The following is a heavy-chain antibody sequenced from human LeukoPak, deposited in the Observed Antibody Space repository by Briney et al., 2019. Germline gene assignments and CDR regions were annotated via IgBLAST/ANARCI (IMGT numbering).Heavy chain of an antibody. CDR1: GFTFSSYG. V-gene: IGHV3-33*06. CDR2: IWYDGSNK. Sequence: GGSLRLSCAASGFTFSSYGMHWVRQAPGKRLEWVAVIWYDGSNKYYADSVKGRFTISRDNSKNTLYMQMNSLRAEDTAVYYCAKEYDILTGYHLGYFDYWGQGTLVTVSS. CDR3: AKEYDILTGYHLGYFDY. D-gene: IGHD3-9*01. J-gene: IGHJ4*02.